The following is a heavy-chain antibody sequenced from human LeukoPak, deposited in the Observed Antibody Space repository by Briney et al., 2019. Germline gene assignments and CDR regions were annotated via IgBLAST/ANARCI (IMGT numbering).Heavy chain of an antibody. CDR3: ARRPGAYYDILTGPGPSDY. V-gene: IGHV1-8*01. CDR2: MNPNSGNT. D-gene: IGHD3-9*01. CDR1: GYTFTSYD. J-gene: IGHJ4*02. Sequence: ASVKVSCKASGYTFTSYDINWVRQATGQGLEWMGWMNPNSGNTGHAQKFQGRVTMTRNTSISTAYMELSSLRSEDTAVYYCARRPGAYYDILTGPGPSDYWGQGTLVTVSS.